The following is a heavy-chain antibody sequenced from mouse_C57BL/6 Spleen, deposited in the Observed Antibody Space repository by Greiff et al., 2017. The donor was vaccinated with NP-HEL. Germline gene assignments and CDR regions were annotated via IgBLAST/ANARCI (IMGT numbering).Heavy chain of an antibody. J-gene: IGHJ2*01. CDR1: GYTFTNYW. CDR2: IYPGGGYT. Sequence: QVHVKQSGAELVRPGTSVKMSCKASGYTFTNYWIGWAKQRPGHGLEWIGDIYPGGGYTNYNEKFKGKATLTADKSSSTAYMQFSSLTSEDSAIYYCAREDFDYWGQGTTLTVSS. CDR3: AREDFDY. V-gene: IGHV1-63*01.